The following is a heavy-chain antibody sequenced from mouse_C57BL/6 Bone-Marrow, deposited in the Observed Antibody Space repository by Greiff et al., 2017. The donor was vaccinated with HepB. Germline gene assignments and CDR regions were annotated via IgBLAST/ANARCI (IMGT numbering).Heavy chain of an antibody. V-gene: IGHV1-53*01. CDR3: ARRSSGLYAMDY. J-gene: IGHJ4*01. CDR1: GYTFTSYW. Sequence: QVQLQQSGPELVKPGASVKVSCKASGYTFTSYWMHWVKQRPGQGLEWIGNINPSNGGTNYNEKFKSKATLTVDKSSSTAYMQLSSLTSEDSAVYYCARRSSGLYAMDYWGQGTSVTVSS. CDR2: INPSNGGT. D-gene: IGHD3-2*02.